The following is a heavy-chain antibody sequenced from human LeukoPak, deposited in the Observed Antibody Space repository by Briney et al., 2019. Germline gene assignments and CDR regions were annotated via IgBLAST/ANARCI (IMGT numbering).Heavy chain of an antibody. CDR3: ARDSGSYFRAFDI. CDR2: IVPIFGTA. Sequence: SVKVSCKASGGTFSSYAISWVRQAPGQGLEWMGGIVPIFGTANYAQKFQGRVTITTDESTSTAYMELSSLRSEDTAVYYCARDSGSYFRAFDIWGQGTMVTVSS. CDR1: GGTFSSYA. D-gene: IGHD1-26*01. V-gene: IGHV1-69*05. J-gene: IGHJ3*02.